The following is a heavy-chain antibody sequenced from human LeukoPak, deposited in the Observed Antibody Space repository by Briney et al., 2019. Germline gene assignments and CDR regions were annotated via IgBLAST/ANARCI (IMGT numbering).Heavy chain of an antibody. V-gene: IGHV1-18*01. D-gene: IGHD3-10*01. J-gene: IGHJ5*02. CDR1: GYTFTSYG. CDR3: ARAGHGSGSYYMGMGNWFDP. CDR2: ISAYNGNT. Sequence: ASVKVSCKASGYTFTSYGISWVRQAPGQGLEWMGWISAYNGNTNYAQKLQGRVTMTTDTSTSTAYMELSSLRSEDTAVYYCARAGHGSGSYYMGMGNWFDPWGQGTLVTVSS.